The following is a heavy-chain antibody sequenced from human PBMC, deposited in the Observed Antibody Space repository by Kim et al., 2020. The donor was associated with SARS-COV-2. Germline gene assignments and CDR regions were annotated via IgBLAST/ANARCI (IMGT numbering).Heavy chain of an antibody. Sequence: GGSLRLSCAASGFTFSSYGMHWVRQAPGKGLEWVAVISYDGSNKYYADSVKGRFTISRDNSKNTLYLQMNSLRAEDTAVYYCARDRGGSWPASCDYWGQG. CDR1: GFTFSSYG. J-gene: IGHJ4*02. CDR3: ARDRGGSWPASCDY. V-gene: IGHV3-33*05. D-gene: IGHD6-13*01. CDR2: ISYDGSNK.